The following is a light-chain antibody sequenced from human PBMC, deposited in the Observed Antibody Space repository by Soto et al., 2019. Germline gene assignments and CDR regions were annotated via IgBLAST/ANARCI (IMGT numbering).Light chain of an antibody. J-gene: IGKJ3*01. CDR1: QSVSSRY. Sequence: EILMTQAPGTPSLSPGGRATLSCRASQSVSSRYLAWYQQKPGQAPRLLIYAASSRETGIPDRFSGGGSGTEFTLTISSLEPEDFAVYYCQQYGSSRFSFGPGTKVDIK. CDR2: AAS. V-gene: IGKV3-20*01. CDR3: QQYGSSRFS.